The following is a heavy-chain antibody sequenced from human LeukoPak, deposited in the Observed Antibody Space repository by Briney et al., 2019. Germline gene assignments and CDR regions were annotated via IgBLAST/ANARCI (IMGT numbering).Heavy chain of an antibody. CDR1: DDSITIYY. CDR2: IDHTGIT. Sequence: PSETLSLTRTVSDDSITIYYWSWIRQPPGKGLGWIGYIDHTGITNYNPSLNSRVTISRDTSKNHFSLELSSATAADTAVYYCARGTEDYYYMDVWGKGTTVTISS. J-gene: IGHJ6*03. CDR3: ARGTEDYYYMDV. D-gene: IGHD1-14*01. V-gene: IGHV4-59*01.